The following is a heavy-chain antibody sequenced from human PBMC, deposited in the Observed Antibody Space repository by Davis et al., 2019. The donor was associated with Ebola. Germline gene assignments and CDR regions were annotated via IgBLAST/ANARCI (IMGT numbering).Heavy chain of an antibody. D-gene: IGHD2-8*01. CDR3: TRLAYTNGWFYFDY. CDR1: GFSLSTSGMG. V-gene: IGHV2-5*02. J-gene: IGHJ4*02. CDR2: IFWDDDR. Sequence: SGPTLVKPTPTFSLSCTFSGFSLSTSGMGVGWIRQPPGKALECLGFIFWDDDRRYSPSLKSNLTITKDTSKNQVVLSMTNMDPADTATYYCTRLAYTNGWFYFDYWGQGSLVTVSS.